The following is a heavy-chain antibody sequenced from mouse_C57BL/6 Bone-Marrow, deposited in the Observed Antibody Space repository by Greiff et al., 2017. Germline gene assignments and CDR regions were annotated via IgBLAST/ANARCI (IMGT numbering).Heavy chain of an antibody. J-gene: IGHJ4*01. Sequence: QVQLQQPGTELVKPGASVKLSCKASGYTFTSYWMHWVKQRPGQGLEWIGNINPSNGGTNYNEKFKSKATLTVDKSSSTAYMQLSSLTSEDSAVYYGAREEVTTVVDMDYWGQGTAVTGSS. V-gene: IGHV1-53*01. CDR1: GYTFTSYW. D-gene: IGHD1-1*01. CDR2: INPSNGGT. CDR3: AREEVTTVVDMDY.